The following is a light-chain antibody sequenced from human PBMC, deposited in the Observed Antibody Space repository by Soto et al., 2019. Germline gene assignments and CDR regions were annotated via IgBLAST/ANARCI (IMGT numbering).Light chain of an antibody. V-gene: IGKV3-20*01. J-gene: IGKJ1*01. Sequence: EIVLTQSPDTLSLFPGERATLSCRASQSVSSTYLAWYQQKPGQAPRPLISATSSRATGTPDRFSGSGSGXXFTLTISRLEPEDFAVYYCQQYGSSRWTFGQGTKVEIK. CDR2: ATS. CDR3: QQYGSSRWT. CDR1: QSVSSTY.